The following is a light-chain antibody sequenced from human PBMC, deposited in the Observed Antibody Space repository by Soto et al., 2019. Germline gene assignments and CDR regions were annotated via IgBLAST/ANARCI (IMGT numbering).Light chain of an antibody. J-gene: IGLJ1*01. CDR3: QSYDNSLSVYV. CDR1: SSNIGAHYD. Sequence: QSVLTQPPSVSGAPGQRVTISCTGSSSNIGAHYDVHWYQQLPGTAPKLLIYGNSNRPSGVPDRFSGSKSGTSASLAITGLQAEDEADYYCQSYDNSLSVYVFGTGTSSPS. CDR2: GNS. V-gene: IGLV1-40*01.